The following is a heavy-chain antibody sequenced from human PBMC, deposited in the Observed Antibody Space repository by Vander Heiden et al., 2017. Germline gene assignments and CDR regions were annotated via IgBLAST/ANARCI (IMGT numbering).Heavy chain of an antibody. CDR1: GGPFSGYY. J-gene: IGHJ4*02. CDR3: ARGDDY. CDR2: INHSGST. Sequence: QVQLQQWGAGLLKPSETLSLTCAVYGGPFSGYYWSWFGQRPGKGLEWIGEINHSGSTNYNPSIKSRVTISVDTSKNQFSLKLSSVTAADTAVYYCARGDDYWGQGTLVTVSS. V-gene: IGHV4-34*01.